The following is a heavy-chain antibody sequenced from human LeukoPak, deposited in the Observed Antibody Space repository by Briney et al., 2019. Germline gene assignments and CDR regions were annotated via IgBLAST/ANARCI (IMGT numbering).Heavy chain of an antibody. Sequence: ASVKVSCKASGYTFTGHYMHWVRQAPGQGLEWMGWMNPNSGGTHYAQKFQGRVTMTRDTSISTAYMELSRLRSDDTAVYYCARDRAEDYYSDAFDIWGQGTMVTVSS. D-gene: IGHD3-22*01. J-gene: IGHJ3*02. CDR3: ARDRAEDYYSDAFDI. CDR1: GYTFTGHY. CDR2: MNPNSGGT. V-gene: IGHV1-2*02.